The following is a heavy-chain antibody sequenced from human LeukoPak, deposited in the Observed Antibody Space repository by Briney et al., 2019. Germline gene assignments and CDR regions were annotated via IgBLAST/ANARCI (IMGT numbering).Heavy chain of an antibody. CDR2: ISDSGAAT. V-gene: IGHV3-23*01. CDR3: AKDRFRQSRSFFDL. Sequence: GGSLRLSCAASGFTFSNYGMSWVRQAPGKGLERVSGISDSGAATYHADSVKGRFTISRDNSKSTLYLQMNNLGAEDTATYYCAKDRFRQSRSFFDLWGQGILVTV. D-gene: IGHD1-26*01. J-gene: IGHJ4*02. CDR1: GFTFSNYG.